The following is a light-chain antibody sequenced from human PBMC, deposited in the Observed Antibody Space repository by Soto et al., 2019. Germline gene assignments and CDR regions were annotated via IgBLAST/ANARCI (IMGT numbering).Light chain of an antibody. V-gene: IGKV3-11*01. CDR1: QSVRSY. CDR2: DAS. CDR3: QQRTNWPSST. Sequence: EFVLTQSPATLSLSPGERATLSCRASQSVRSYLAWYQQKPGQAPRLLIHDASSRATGIPARFSGSGSGTDFTLTISSLEPEDFAVYYCQQRTNWPSSTFGQGTRLEIK. J-gene: IGKJ5*01.